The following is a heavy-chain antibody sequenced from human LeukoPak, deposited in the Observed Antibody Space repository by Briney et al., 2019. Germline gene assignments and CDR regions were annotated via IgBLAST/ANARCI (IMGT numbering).Heavy chain of an antibody. V-gene: IGHV3-11*05. CDR3: ARGGYYISGSTDY. CDR1: GFTFSDYY. Sequence: TGGSLRLSCVGSGFTFSDYYMSWIRQAPGKGLEWVSYISSGSSYTNYADSVKGQFSIYRDNAKISLYLQMNSLRAEDTAVYYCARGGYYISGSTDYWGHGTLVTVSS. D-gene: IGHD3-10*01. CDR2: ISSGSSYT. J-gene: IGHJ4*01.